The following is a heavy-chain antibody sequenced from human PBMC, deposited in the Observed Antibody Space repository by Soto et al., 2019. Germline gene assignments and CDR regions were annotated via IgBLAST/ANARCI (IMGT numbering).Heavy chain of an antibody. J-gene: IGHJ4*02. D-gene: IGHD2-21*02. Sequence: QLQLQESGPGLVKPSATLSLTFTVAGGSISSRSYSWGWIRQPPENRLEWIGSIYYSGRTYYNPSRTSRVTVSIDTSKNHYSLKLRSVTAADTAVYYCARHPRLACCGGDCYFDYWGQGTLVTVSS. CDR3: ARHPRLACCGGDCYFDY. V-gene: IGHV4-39*01. CDR1: GGSISSRSYS. CDR2: IYYSGRT.